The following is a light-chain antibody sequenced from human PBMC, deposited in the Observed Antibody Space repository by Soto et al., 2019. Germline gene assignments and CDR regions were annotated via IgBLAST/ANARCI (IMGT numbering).Light chain of an antibody. J-gene: IGLJ1*01. CDR3: GSFTNSATYV. Sequence: ALTQPASVSGSPGQSITISCTGTSSDVGGHNSVSWYRQDPGKAPKIMIYDVSNRPSGVSDRFSGSKSGNTASLTISGLQIEDEADYYCGSFTNSATYVFGTGTKVTVL. CDR2: DVS. V-gene: IGLV2-14*01. CDR1: SSDVGGHNS.